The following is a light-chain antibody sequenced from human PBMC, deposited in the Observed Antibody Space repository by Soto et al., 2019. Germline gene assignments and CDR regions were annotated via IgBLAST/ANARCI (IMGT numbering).Light chain of an antibody. CDR1: QTVSSSY. CDR2: GAS. V-gene: IGKV3-20*01. Sequence: EIVLTQSPGTLSLSPGERATLSCRASQTVSSSYLAWYQQKPGQAPRLLIYGASTRATGIPDRFSGSGSGTDFTLTISRLGPEDFAVYYCQHYGSSPWTFGQGTKVEIK. J-gene: IGKJ1*01. CDR3: QHYGSSPWT.